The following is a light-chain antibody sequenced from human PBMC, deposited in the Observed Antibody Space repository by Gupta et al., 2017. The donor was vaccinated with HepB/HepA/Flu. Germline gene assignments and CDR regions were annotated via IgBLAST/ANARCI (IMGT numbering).Light chain of an antibody. CDR3: ATLYDSRNGHV. CDR2: NND. Sequence: SVLAQPPSASGTPGQRVTISCSGSRSNIGSSTVSWYQQLPGTAPRLLIYNNDQRPPGVPDRFSGSKYVTSASLTTSWLQAEDEADYYCATLYDSRNGHVFGDGTKFTVL. CDR1: RSNIGSST. J-gene: IGLJ1*01. V-gene: IGLV1-44*01.